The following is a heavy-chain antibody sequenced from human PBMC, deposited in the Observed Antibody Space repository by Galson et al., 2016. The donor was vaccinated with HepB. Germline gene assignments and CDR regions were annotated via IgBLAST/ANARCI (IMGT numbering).Heavy chain of an antibody. D-gene: IGHD2/OR15-2a*01. V-gene: IGHV3-30*18. CDR1: GFTFNKYG. J-gene: IGHJ4*02. CDR2: DSVHGGRK. CDR3: AKRHEYCPPVGCSVDY. Sequence: SLRLSRAASGFTFNKYGMHWVRQAPGKGLEWVAADSVHGGRKWYADSVKGRFTISRDNTNNMLFLQMSSLRAGDTAVYYCAKRHEYCPPVGCSVDYWGQGTLVSVSS.